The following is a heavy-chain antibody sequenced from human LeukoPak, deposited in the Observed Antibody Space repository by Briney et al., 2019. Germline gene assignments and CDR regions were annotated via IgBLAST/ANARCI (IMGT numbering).Heavy chain of an antibody. Sequence: GESLKISCKGSGYSFTSYWIGWVRQMPGKGLEWMGIIYPGDSDTRYSPSFQGQVTISADKSISTAYLQWSSLKASDTAMYYCARPPITMIVEPPDDAFDIWGQGTMVTVSS. V-gene: IGHV5-51*01. CDR2: IYPGDSDT. CDR3: ARPPITMIVEPPDDAFDI. D-gene: IGHD3-22*01. CDR1: GYSFTSYW. J-gene: IGHJ3*02.